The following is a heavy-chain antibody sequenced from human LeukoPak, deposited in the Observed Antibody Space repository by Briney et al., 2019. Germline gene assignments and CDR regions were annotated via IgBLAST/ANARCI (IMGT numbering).Heavy chain of an antibody. D-gene: IGHD4-17*01. CDR3: ARERDDYGDYYFDY. CDR2: IKDDGSDK. V-gene: IGHV3-7*01. J-gene: IGHJ4*02. CDR1: GISFRAYW. Sequence: PGGSLRLSCAASGISFRAYWMSWVRQAPGKGLEWVANIKDDGSDKYYVDSVKGRFTISRDNAKNSLYLQMNSLRAEDTAVYYCARERDDYGDYYFDYWGQGTLVTVSS.